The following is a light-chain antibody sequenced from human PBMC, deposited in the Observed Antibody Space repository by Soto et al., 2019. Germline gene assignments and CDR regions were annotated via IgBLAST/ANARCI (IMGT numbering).Light chain of an antibody. CDR1: SSDVGGYNY. J-gene: IGLJ3*02. CDR2: DVS. Sequence: QPVLTQPRSVSGSPGQSVTISCTGTSSDVGGYNYVSWYQQHPGKAPKLMIYDVSKRPSGVPDRFSGSKSGNTASLTISGLQAEDEADYYCCSYAGGYTWVFGGGTKLTVL. V-gene: IGLV2-11*01. CDR3: CSYAGGYTWV.